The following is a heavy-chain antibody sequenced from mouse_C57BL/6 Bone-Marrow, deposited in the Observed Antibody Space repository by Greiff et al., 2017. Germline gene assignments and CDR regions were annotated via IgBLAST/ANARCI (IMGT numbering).Heavy chain of an antibody. V-gene: IGHV1-82*01. CDR3: ARSLLRYPHYYAMDY. CDR2: IYPGDGDT. CDR1: GYAFSSSW. Sequence: LQESGPELVKPGASVKISCKASGYAFSSSWMNWVKQRPGKGLEWIGRIYPGDGDTNYNGKFKGKATRTADKSSSTAYIQLSSLTSEDSAVYFCARSLLRYPHYYAMDYWGQGTSVTVSS. D-gene: IGHD1-1*01. J-gene: IGHJ4*01.